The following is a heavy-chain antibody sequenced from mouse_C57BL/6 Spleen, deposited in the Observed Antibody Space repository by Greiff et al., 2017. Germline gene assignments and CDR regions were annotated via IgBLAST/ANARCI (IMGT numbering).Heavy chain of an antibody. CDR3: TRRYYGNSFAY. CDR1: GYTFTDYE. V-gene: IGHV1-15*01. D-gene: IGHD2-1*01. J-gene: IGHJ3*01. CDR2: IDPETGGT. Sequence: VQLKESGAELVRPGASVTLSCKASGYTFTDYEMHWVKQTPVHGLEWIGAIDPETGGTAYNQKFKGKAILTADKSSSTAYMELRSLTSEDSAVYYCTRRYYGNSFAYWGQGTLVTVSA.